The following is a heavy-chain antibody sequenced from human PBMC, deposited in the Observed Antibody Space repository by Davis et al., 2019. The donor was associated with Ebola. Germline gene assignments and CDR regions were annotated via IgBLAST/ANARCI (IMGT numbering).Heavy chain of an antibody. Sequence: MPSETLSPTCAVHGGSFSGYYWGWIRQPPGKGLEWIGEINHSGSTNYNPSLKSRVTISVDTSKNQFSLKLSSVTAADTAVYYCARGRGYQKSNWFDPWGQGTLVTVSS. J-gene: IGHJ5*02. CDR1: GGSFSGYY. D-gene: IGHD5-12*01. CDR2: INHSGST. CDR3: ARGRGYQKSNWFDP. V-gene: IGHV4-34*01.